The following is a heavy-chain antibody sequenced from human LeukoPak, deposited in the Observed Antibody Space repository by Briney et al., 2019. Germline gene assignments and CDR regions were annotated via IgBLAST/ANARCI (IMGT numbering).Heavy chain of an antibody. CDR3: ARGDVPHGSPFDY. D-gene: IGHD5-24*01. V-gene: IGHV3-66*01. J-gene: IGHJ4*02. Sequence: GGSLRLSCAASGFSVSNNYMSWVRQAPGKGLEWVSVIYRGGSTYYADSVKGRFTISRDNSKNTLYLQMNSLRAEDTAVYYCARGDVPHGSPFDYWGQGTLVTVSS. CDR2: IYRGGST. CDR1: GFSVSNNY.